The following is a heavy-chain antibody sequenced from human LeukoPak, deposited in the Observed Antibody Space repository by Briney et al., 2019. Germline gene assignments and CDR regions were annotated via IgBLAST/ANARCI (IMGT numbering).Heavy chain of an antibody. CDR1: GYSISTGYY. J-gene: IGHJ4*02. CDR3: ARGSILDHFDY. CDR2: IYYSGST. V-gene: IGHV4-38-2*02. D-gene: IGHD1-1*01. Sequence: SETLSLTCTVSGYSISTGYYWGWIRQAPGKGLDWIGSIYYSGSTYYNPSLKSRVTISVDTSKNQFSLKLSSVTAADTAVYYCARGSILDHFDYWGQGTLVTVSS.